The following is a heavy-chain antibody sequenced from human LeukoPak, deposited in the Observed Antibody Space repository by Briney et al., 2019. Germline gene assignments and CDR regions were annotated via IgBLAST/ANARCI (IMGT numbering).Heavy chain of an antibody. CDR2: ISSSSSYI. CDR1: GFTFSSYS. V-gene: IGHV3-21*01. J-gene: IGHJ4*02. D-gene: IGHD6-13*01. CDR3: ARDRPTIAAAIQYYFDY. Sequence: PGGSLRLSCAASGFTFSSYSMNWVRQAPGKGMEWDSSISSSSSYIYYADSVKGRFTISRDNAKNSLYLQMNSLGAEDTAVYYCARDRPTIAAAIQYYFDYWGQGTLVTVSS.